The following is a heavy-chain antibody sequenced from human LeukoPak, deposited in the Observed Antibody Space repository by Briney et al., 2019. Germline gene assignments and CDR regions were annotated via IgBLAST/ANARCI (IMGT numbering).Heavy chain of an antibody. CDR3: AKDLSIAVAGRGLFDY. Sequence: GGSLRLSCAASGLTFSSYSMNWVRQAPGKGLEWVSYISSSSSTIYYADSVKGRFTISRDNAKNSLYPQMNSLRAEDTAVYYCAKDLSIAVAGRGLFDYWGQGTLVTVSS. V-gene: IGHV3-48*04. J-gene: IGHJ4*02. CDR2: ISSSSSTI. D-gene: IGHD6-19*01. CDR1: GLTFSSYS.